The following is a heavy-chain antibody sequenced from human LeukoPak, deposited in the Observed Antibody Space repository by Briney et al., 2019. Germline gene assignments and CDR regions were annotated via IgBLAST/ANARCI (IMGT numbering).Heavy chain of an antibody. V-gene: IGHV4-39*07. D-gene: IGHD3-22*01. CDR1: DGSITGSSNY. CDR2: VYHRGTT. CDR3: ARSEYYDSSGYYFDY. Sequence: SETLSLTCTVSDGSITGSSNYWAWIRQPPGKGLEWIGSVYHRGTTYYSPSLKSQVTISIDTSRSQFSLKLSSVTAADTAVYYCARSEYYDSSGYYFDYWGQGTLVTVSS. J-gene: IGHJ4*02.